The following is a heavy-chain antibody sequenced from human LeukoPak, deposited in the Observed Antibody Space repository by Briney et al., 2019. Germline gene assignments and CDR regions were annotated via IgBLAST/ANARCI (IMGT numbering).Heavy chain of an antibody. D-gene: IGHD2-2*01. CDR1: GFTFSSYA. Sequence: PGRSLRLSCAASGFTFSSYAMHWVRQAPGKGLEWVAVISYDGSNKYYADSVKGRFTISRDNSKNTLYLQMNSLRAEDTAVYYCATLTVVSRPFDYWGQGTLVTVSS. V-gene: IGHV3-30*04. J-gene: IGHJ4*02. CDR3: ATLTVVSRPFDY. CDR2: ISYDGSNK.